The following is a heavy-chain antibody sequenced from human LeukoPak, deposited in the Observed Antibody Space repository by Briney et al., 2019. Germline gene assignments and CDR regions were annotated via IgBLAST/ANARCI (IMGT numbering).Heavy chain of an antibody. Sequence: ASVKVSCKASGYTFTSYGISWVRQAPGQGLEWMGWISAYNGNTNYAQKLQGRVTMTTDTSTSTAYMELRSLRSDDTAVYYCARTREYSSSSVMAYFDYWGQGTLVTVSS. CDR3: ARTREYSSSSVMAYFDY. CDR1: GYTFTSYG. J-gene: IGHJ4*02. CDR2: ISAYNGNT. V-gene: IGHV1-18*01. D-gene: IGHD6-6*01.